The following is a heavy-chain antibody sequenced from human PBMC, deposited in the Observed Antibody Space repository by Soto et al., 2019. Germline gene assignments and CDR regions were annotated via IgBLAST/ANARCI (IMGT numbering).Heavy chain of an antibody. CDR1: GGSISSYY. CDR2: IYYSGST. Sequence: QVQLQESGPGLVKPSETLSLTCTVYGGSISSYYWSWIRQPPGKGLEWIGYIYYSGSTNYNPSLKSRVTISVDTSKNQFSLKLSSVTAADTAVYYCARVGYYDSSGYPDYWGQGTLVTVSS. J-gene: IGHJ4*02. D-gene: IGHD3-22*01. CDR3: ARVGYYDSSGYPDY. V-gene: IGHV4-59*01.